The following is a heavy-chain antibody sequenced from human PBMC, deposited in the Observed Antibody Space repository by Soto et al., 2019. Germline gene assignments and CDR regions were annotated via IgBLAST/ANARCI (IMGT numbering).Heavy chain of an antibody. CDR1: GYTFTSYD. CDR2: MNPNSGNT. Sequence: ASVKVSCKASGYTFTSYDINWVRQATGQGLEWMGWMNPNSGNTGYAQKFRGRVTMTRNTSISTAYMELSSLRSEDTAVYYCARAFGDYYDSSGYAHWGQGTLVTVSS. D-gene: IGHD3-22*01. CDR3: ARAFGDYYDSSGYAH. V-gene: IGHV1-8*01. J-gene: IGHJ4*02.